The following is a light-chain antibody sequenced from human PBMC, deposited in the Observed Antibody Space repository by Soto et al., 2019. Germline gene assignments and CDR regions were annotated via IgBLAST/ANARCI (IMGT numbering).Light chain of an antibody. CDR3: QQYGSSRWT. CDR2: GAS. Sequence: EIVLTQSPGTLSLSPGERATLSCRASQSVSSIYLAWYQQKPGQAPRLLIYGASSRATGIPDRFSGSGSGTDFNLTISSLEPEAFAVYYCQQYGSSRWTFGQGTKVEI. CDR1: QSVSSIY. J-gene: IGKJ1*01. V-gene: IGKV3-20*01.